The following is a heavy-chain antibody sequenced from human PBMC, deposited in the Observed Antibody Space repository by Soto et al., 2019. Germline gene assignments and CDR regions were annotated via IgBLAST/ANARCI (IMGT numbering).Heavy chain of an antibody. D-gene: IGHD3-3*01. CDR1: GYTFTSYG. Sequence: ASVKVSCQASGYTFTSYGISWVRQAPGQGLEWLGWISAYNGNTNYAQKLQGRVTMTTDTSTSTAYMEPRSLRFDDTAVYYCASYTIFGVVGPGGMDVWGQGTTVTVSS. CDR3: ASYTIFGVVGPGGMDV. J-gene: IGHJ6*02. CDR2: ISAYNGNT. V-gene: IGHV1-18*04.